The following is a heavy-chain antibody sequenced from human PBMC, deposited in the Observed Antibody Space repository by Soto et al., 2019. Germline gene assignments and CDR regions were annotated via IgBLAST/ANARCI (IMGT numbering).Heavy chain of an antibody. CDR2: INPNSGGT. CDR3: ARDLVPSSWKQEYYYYGMDV. CDR1: GYTFTGYY. J-gene: IGHJ6*02. Sequence: GASVKVSCKASGYTFTGYYMHWVRQAPGQGLEWMGWINPNSGGTNYAQKFQGWVTMTRDTSISTAYMELSRLRSDDTAVYYCARDLVPSSWKQEYYYYGMDVWGQGTTVTVSS. V-gene: IGHV1-2*04. D-gene: IGHD6-13*01.